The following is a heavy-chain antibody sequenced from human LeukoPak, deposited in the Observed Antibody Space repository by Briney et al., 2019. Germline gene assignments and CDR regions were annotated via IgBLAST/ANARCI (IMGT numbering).Heavy chain of an antibody. Sequence: SETLSLTCTVSGGSISSGGYYWSWIRQHPGTGLEWIGYIYYSGGTYYNPSLKSRVTISLDTSKNQFSLKLSSVTAADTAVYYCASGRMDWFDPWGQGTLVTVSS. CDR2: IYYSGGT. CDR1: GGSISSGGYY. J-gene: IGHJ5*02. V-gene: IGHV4-31*03. D-gene: IGHD1-14*01. CDR3: ASGRMDWFDP.